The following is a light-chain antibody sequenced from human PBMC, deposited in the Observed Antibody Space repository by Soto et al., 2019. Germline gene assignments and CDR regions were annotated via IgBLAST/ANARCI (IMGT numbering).Light chain of an antibody. CDR1: TSDVRGSYY. CDR2: EVN. V-gene: IGLV2-8*01. J-gene: IGLJ3*02. CDR3: RSDAGTNNRV. Sequence: QSALTQPPSASGSPGQSVTISCTGTTSDVRGSYYVSWYQQHPGKAPKLIIYEVNKRPSGVPARCSGSKSGNTASLTDSGLQAEDEADYYCRSDAGTNNRVVGGGTKLTVL.